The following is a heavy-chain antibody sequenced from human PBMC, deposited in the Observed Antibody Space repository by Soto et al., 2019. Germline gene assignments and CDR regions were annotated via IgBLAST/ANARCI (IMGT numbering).Heavy chain of an antibody. CDR2: IYYSGST. V-gene: IGHV4-31*03. D-gene: IGHD3-22*01. CDR3: SGETEGGYVGYFEP. J-gene: IGHJ5*02. CDR1: GGSISSGGYY. Sequence: SETLSLTCTVSGGSISSGGYYWSWIRQHPGKGLEWIGYIYYSGSTYYNPSLKSRVTISVDTSKNQFSLKLSSVTAADTAVYYFSGETEGGYVGYFEPWGQGIQLTVSS.